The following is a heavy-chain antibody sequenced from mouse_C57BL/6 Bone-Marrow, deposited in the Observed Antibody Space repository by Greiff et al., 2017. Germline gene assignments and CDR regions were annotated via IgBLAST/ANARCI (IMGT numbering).Heavy chain of an antibody. V-gene: IGHV3-6*01. Sequence: EVQLVESGPGLVKPSPSLSLTCSATGYSITSGYYWNWIRQFPGNKLEWMGYISYDGSNNYNPSLKNRISITRDTSNNQFFLKLNSLTTEDTATYYCASTDWDEGWCFDVWGTGTTVTVSS. CDR1: GYSITSGYY. CDR2: ISYDGSN. J-gene: IGHJ1*03. CDR3: ASTDWDEGWCFDV. D-gene: IGHD4-1*01.